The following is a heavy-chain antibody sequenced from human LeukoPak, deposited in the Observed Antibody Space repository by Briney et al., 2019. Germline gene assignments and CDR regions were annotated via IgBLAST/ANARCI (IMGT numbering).Heavy chain of an antibody. CDR1: GGSVSSSNYY. V-gene: IGHV4-61*01. Sequence: PSETLSLTCTVSGGSVSSSNYYWSWIRQPPGKGLEWIGYIYYSGSTNYNPSLKSRVTISVDTSKNQFSLKLSSVTAADLAVYYCARYIVGAIDYWGQGTLVTVSS. D-gene: IGHD1-26*01. J-gene: IGHJ4*02. CDR3: ARYIVGAIDY. CDR2: IYYSGST.